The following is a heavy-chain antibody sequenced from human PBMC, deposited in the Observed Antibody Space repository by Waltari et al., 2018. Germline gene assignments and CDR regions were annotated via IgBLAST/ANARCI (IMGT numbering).Heavy chain of an antibody. D-gene: IGHD3-10*01. CDR3: ARLPYNNIYFYYYMDV. CDR1: GGSISTYY. J-gene: IGHJ6*03. CDR2: IYATGST. Sequence: VQLQESGPGLLKPSETLSLTCTVSGGSISTYYWSWIRQTAGKGLEWIGRIYATGSTHYNPSLKSRVTMAVDTFKNQFSLKLSSVTAADTAVYYCARLPYNNIYFYYYMDVWGKGTTVTVSS. V-gene: IGHV4-4*07.